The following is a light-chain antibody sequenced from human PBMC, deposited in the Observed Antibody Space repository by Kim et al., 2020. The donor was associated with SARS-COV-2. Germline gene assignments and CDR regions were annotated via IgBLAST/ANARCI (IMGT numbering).Light chain of an antibody. CDR3: QQYGSSPFT. J-gene: IGKJ3*01. CDR2: GAS. V-gene: IGKV3-20*01. Sequence: APGDRATLSCRASQSVSSSYLAWYQQNPGQAPRLLIYGASSRATGIPDRFSGSGSGTDFTLTISRLEPEDFAVYYCQQYGSSPFTFGPGTKVDIK. CDR1: QSVSSSY.